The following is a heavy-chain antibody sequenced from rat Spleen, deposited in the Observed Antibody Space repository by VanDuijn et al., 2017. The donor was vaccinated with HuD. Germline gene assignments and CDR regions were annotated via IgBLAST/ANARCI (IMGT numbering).Heavy chain of an antibody. V-gene: IGHV5-58*01. Sequence: EVQLVESGGGLVQPGKSLKLSCVASGFTFSSYWMYWVRQAPGKGLEWVSSISNDGVNTYYPDSVKGRFTISRDNAESIVYLQMNSLKSEDPATYYCAVAGYGYWGQGVMVTVSS. J-gene: IGHJ2*01. CDR1: GFTFSSYW. CDR2: ISNDGVNT. D-gene: IGHD1-7*01. CDR3: AVAGYGY.